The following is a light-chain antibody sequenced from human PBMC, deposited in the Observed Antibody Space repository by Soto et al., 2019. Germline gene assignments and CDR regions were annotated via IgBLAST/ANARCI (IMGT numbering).Light chain of an antibody. CDR3: QQYNNWPPPIT. J-gene: IGKJ5*01. CDR1: QSVSSN. V-gene: IGKV3-15*01. Sequence: EIVLTQSPGTLSLSPGEGATLSCRASQSVSSNLAWYQQKPGQAPRLLIYGASTRATGIPARFSGSGSGTEFTLTISSLQSEDFAVYYCQQYNNWPPPITFGQGTRLEIK. CDR2: GAS.